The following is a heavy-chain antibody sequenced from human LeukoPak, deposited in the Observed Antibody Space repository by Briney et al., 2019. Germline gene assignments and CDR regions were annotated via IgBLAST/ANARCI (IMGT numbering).Heavy chain of an antibody. CDR1: GFTFSSYA. V-gene: IGHV3-23*01. Sequence: GGSLRLSCAASGFTFSSYAMSWVRQAPGKGLEWVSAISGSGISTHYADSVKGRFTISRDTSKNTLYLQMNSPRAEDTAVYYCAKGLFWFGEFSAPDYWGQGTLVTVSS. CDR3: AKGLFWFGEFSAPDY. J-gene: IGHJ4*02. D-gene: IGHD3-10*01. CDR2: ISGSGIST.